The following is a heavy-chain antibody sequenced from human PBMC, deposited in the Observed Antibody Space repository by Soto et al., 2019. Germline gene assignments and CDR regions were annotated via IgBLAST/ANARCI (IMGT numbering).Heavy chain of an antibody. CDR3: AKRPSYDFVN. J-gene: IGHJ4*02. CDR2: INKNGGST. Sequence: EVQLLESGGGLVQPGGSLRLSCAASGLTFSTYAMSWVRQAPGKGLEWVSSINKNGGSTFYADSVKGRFNISRDNSKDTLFLQMSSLRAEDTALYYCAKRPSYDFVNWGQGTLVTVSS. D-gene: IGHD3-3*01. CDR1: GLTFSTYA. V-gene: IGHV3-23*01.